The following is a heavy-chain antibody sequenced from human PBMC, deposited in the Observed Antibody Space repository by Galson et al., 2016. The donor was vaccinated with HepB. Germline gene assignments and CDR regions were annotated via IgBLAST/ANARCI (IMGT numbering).Heavy chain of an antibody. V-gene: IGHV3-23*01. CDR3: AKRRNPSGGGDDY. J-gene: IGHJ4*02. D-gene: IGHD1-14*01. CDR1: GFTFSSYA. CDR2: IIGSGGNT. Sequence: SLRLSCAASGFTFSSYAMSWVRQAPGKGLEWVSAIIGSGGNTYYADSVKGRFTVSRDNSKNTLYPQMNSLRAEDAAVYYCAKRRNPSGGGDDYWGRGTLVTVSS.